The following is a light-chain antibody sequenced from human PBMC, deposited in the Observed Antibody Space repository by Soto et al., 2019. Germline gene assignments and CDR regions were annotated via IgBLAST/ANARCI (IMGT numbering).Light chain of an antibody. J-gene: IGKJ1*01. CDR1: QTIRKY. CDR2: AAS. CDR3: QQTYNVPQT. Sequence: DIPMTQFPSSLSASVGDRVTITCRASQTIRKYLNWFQQKTGKAPQLLNYAASSLQTGVPSRFSGSVSGAEFNLTISSLQPEDTATYFCQQTYNVPQTYRPGTKVEIK. V-gene: IGKV1-39*01.